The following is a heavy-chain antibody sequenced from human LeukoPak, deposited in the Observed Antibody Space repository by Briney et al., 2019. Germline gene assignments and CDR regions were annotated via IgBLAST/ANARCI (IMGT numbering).Heavy chain of an antibody. V-gene: IGHV4-59*01. CDR1: GGSISTYY. J-gene: IGHJ6*03. CDR2: IYSSGTT. D-gene: IGHD2-2*01. Sequence: SETLSLTCTVSGGSISTYYWSWIRQPPGEGLEWIGYIYSSGTTIYNPSLKSRVTMSEDTSKNQLSLRLSPVTAADTAVYYCARWFCISNTCYHMDVWGKGTTVTVSS. CDR3: ARWFCISNTCYHMDV.